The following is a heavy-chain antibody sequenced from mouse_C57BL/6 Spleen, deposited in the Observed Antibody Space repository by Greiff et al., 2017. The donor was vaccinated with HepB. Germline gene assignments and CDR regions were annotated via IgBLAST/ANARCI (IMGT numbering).Heavy chain of an antibody. J-gene: IGHJ1*03. V-gene: IGHV14-2*01. Sequence: EVQLQQSGAELVKPGASVKLSCTASGFNIKDYYMHWVKQRPEQGLAWIGRIDPEDGETKYAPKFQGKATITADTSSNTAYLQLSSLTSEDTAVYYWAKGYYGTRYFDVWGTGTTVTVSS. D-gene: IGHD1-1*01. CDR2: IDPEDGET. CDR3: AKGYYGTRYFDV. CDR1: GFNIKDYY.